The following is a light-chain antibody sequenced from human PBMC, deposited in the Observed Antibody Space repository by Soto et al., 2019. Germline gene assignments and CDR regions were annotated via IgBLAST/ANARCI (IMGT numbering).Light chain of an antibody. CDR3: QQYNSWPLIT. J-gene: IGKJ5*01. CDR1: ESVSRN. Sequence: SPATLSVSPGERATLSCRASESVSRNLAWYQQKPGQAPRLLIYDASTRATGIPDRFSGGGSGTEFTLTISSLQSEDFVVYYCQQYNSWPLITFGQGTRLEIK. V-gene: IGKV3-15*01. CDR2: DAS.